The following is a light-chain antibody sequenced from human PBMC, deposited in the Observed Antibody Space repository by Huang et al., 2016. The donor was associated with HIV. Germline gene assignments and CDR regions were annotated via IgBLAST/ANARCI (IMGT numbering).Light chain of an antibody. V-gene: IGKV3-15*01. Sequence: EIVMTQSPVTLSVSPGERATLPCKASQSVSNNLAWYQQTPGQAPRLLIYGASTRATGSPARFSGSGCGTNFTLTISSLESEDSAVYYCQQYDNWPPWTFGQGTKVEIK. CDR2: GAS. CDR3: QQYDNWPPWT. CDR1: QSVSNN. J-gene: IGKJ1*01.